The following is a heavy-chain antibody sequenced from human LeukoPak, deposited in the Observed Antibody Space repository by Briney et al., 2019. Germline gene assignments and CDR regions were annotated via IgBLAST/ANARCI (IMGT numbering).Heavy chain of an antibody. CDR1: GGTFSSYA. CDR2: IIPILGIA. Sequence: GASVKVSCKASGGTFSSYAISWVRQAPGQGLEWMGRIIPILGIANYAQKFQGRVTMTRNTSISTAYMELSSLRSEDTAVYYCARPLMTSDDAFDIWGQGTMVTVSS. J-gene: IGHJ3*02. CDR3: ARPLMTSDDAFDI. V-gene: IGHV1-69*04.